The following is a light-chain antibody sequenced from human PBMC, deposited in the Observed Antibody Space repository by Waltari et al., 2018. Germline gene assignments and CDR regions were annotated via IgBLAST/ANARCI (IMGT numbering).Light chain of an antibody. CDR1: QGISSW. CDR2: KAS. V-gene: IGKV1-12*01. J-gene: IGKJ4*01. CDR3: QQYNSVPLT. Sequence: DLQMTQSPSSLSASVGDRVTIPCRASQGISSWLVWYQQKPGKAPKVLIYKASSLQSGVPSRFSGSGSGTDFTLTISSLQPEDFATYYCQQYNSVPLTFGGGTKVENK.